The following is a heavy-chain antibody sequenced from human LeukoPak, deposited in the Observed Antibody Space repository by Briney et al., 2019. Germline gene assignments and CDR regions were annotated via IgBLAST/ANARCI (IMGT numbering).Heavy chain of an antibody. Sequence: SETLSLTCAVSGGSISSSNWWSWVRQPPGKGLEWIGEIYHSGSTNYNPSLKSRVTISVDKSKNQFSLKPSSVTAADTAVYYCARGYYYDSSGYGMDVWGQGTTVTVSS. J-gene: IGHJ6*02. CDR2: IYHSGST. V-gene: IGHV4-4*02. CDR3: ARGYYYDSSGYGMDV. CDR1: GGSISSSNW. D-gene: IGHD3-22*01.